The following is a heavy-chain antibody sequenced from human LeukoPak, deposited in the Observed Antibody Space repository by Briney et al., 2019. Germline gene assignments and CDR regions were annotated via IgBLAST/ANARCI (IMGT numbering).Heavy chain of an antibody. V-gene: IGHV3-30-3*01. Sequence: PGRSLRLSCAASGFTFSSYAMHWVRQAPGKGLEWVAVISYDGSNKYYADSVKGRFTISRDNSKNTLYLQMNSLRAEDTAVYYCARDLVPPGIAAAGTVIDYWGQGTLVTVSS. J-gene: IGHJ4*02. CDR1: GFTFSSYA. CDR3: ARDLVPPGIAAAGTVIDY. CDR2: ISYDGSNK. D-gene: IGHD6-13*01.